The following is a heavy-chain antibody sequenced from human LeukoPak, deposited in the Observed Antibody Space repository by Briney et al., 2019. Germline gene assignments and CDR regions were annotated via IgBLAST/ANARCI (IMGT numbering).Heavy chain of an antibody. CDR1: GGSISSGGYS. Sequence: SQTLSPTCAVSGGSISSGGYSWSWIWQPPGKGLEWIGYIYHSGSTYYNPSLKSRVTISVDRSKNQFSLKLSSVTAADTAVYYCARASQLLFNYWGQGTLVTVSS. V-gene: IGHV4-30-2*01. J-gene: IGHJ4*02. CDR3: ARASQLLFNY. D-gene: IGHD2-2*01. CDR2: IYHSGST.